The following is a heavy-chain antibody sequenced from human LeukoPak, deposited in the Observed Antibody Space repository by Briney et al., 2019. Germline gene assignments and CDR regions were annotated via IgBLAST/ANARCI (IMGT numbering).Heavy chain of an antibody. CDR1: GGSISSSSYY. V-gene: IGHV4-39*01. CDR2: IYYSGST. Sequence: SETLCLTCTVSGGSISSSSYYWGWIRQPPGKGLEWIGSIYYSGSTYYNPSLKSRVTISVDTSKNQFSLKLRSVTAAATAVYYCARDRVVTAAIEGPGFQHWGQGTLVTVSS. J-gene: IGHJ1*01. D-gene: IGHD2-2*01. CDR3: ARDRVVTAAIEGPGFQH.